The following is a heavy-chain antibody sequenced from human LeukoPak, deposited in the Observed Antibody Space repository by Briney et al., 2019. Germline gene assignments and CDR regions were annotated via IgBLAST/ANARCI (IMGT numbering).Heavy chain of an antibody. D-gene: IGHD6-13*01. CDR3: ARHSSSWYNDAFDI. Sequence: GGSLRLSCAASGFTFSSYAMHWVRQAPGKGLEWVAVISYDGSNKYYADSVKGRFTISRDNSKNTLYLQMNSLRAEDTAAYYCARHSSSWYNDAFDIWGQGTMVTVSS. CDR2: ISYDGSNK. J-gene: IGHJ3*02. V-gene: IGHV3-30-3*01. CDR1: GFTFSSYA.